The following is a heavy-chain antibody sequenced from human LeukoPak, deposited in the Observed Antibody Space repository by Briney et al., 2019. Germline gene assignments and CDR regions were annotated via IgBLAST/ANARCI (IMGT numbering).Heavy chain of an antibody. CDR3: AREKLYCSSTSCYIDY. CDR2: ISAYNGNT. CDR1: GYTFTSYG. J-gene: IGHJ4*02. D-gene: IGHD2-2*02. Sequence: ASVTVSCKASGYTFTSYGISWVRQAPGQGLEWMGWISAYNGNTNYAQKLQGRVTMTTDTSTSTAYMELRSLRSDDTAVYYCAREKLYCSSTSCYIDYWGQGTLVTVSS. V-gene: IGHV1-18*01.